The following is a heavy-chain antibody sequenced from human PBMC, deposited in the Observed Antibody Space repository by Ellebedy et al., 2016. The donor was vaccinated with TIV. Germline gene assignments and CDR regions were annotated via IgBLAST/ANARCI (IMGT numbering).Heavy chain of an antibody. J-gene: IGHJ3*02. Sequence: GESLKISCAASGFTFSPYWMHWVRQAPGKGLVWVSRIDHDGSGTRYADSVKGRFTISRDNAKNTVYLQMNSLRAEDTAVYYCASATTGRRNAFDIWGQGTMVTVSS. D-gene: IGHD1-1*01. CDR3: ASATTGRRNAFDI. V-gene: IGHV3-74*01. CDR2: IDHDGSGT. CDR1: GFTFSPYW.